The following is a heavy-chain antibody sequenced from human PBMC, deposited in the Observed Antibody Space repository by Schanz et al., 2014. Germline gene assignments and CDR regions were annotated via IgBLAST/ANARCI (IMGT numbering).Heavy chain of an antibody. V-gene: IGHV4-4*07. Sequence: QVQLQESGPGLVKPSETLSLTCTVSGGSISSYYWSWIRQPAGKGLEWIGRIYTSGNTNYNPSLKSRVTISLDTSKNQFSLKVNSVTAADTAAYYCAREYSSFDYGGQGTLVTVSS. D-gene: IGHD6-19*01. CDR3: AREYSSFDY. J-gene: IGHJ4*02. CDR1: GGSISSYY. CDR2: IYTSGNT.